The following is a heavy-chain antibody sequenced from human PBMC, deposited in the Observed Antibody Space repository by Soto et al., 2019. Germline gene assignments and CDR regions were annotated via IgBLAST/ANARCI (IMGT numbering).Heavy chain of an antibody. CDR1: GGSISSGGYS. CDR3: AGQYYYDSSGYSKFDY. V-gene: IGHV4-30-2*01. Sequence: QLQLQESGSGLVKPSQTLSLTCAVSGGSISSGGYSWSWIRQPPGKGLEWIGYIYHSGSTYYNPSLKSRVTISVDRSKNQFSLKLSSVTAADTAVYYCAGQYYYDSSGYSKFDYWGQGTLVTVSS. J-gene: IGHJ4*02. D-gene: IGHD3-22*01. CDR2: IYHSGST.